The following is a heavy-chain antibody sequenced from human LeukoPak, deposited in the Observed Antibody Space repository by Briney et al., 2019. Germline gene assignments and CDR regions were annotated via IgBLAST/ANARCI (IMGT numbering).Heavy chain of an antibody. V-gene: IGHV3-23*01. CDR2: ISGSGGST. CDR1: GFTFSNSS. D-gene: IGHD3-10*01. CDR3: AKAGGLQKYYFDY. J-gene: IGHJ4*02. Sequence: GGSLRLSCAASGFTFSNSSMNWVRQASGKGLEWVSAISGSGGSTYYADSVKGRFTISRDNSKNTLYLQMNSLRAEDTAVYYCAKAGGLQKYYFDYWGQGTLVTVSS.